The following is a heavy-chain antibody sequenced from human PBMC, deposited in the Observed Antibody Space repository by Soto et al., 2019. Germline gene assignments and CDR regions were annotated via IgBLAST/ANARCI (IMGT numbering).Heavy chain of an antibody. CDR1: GFTFRSYV. CDR3: ARWGTTGGLDV. J-gene: IGHJ4*02. D-gene: IGHD3-16*01. Sequence: QVQLVESGGGVVQPGTSLRLSCVGSGFTFRSYVIHWVRQAPGKGLEWVALTSYDGSNNFYGDSVKGRFTISRHNSRNPVELQMDSVRFDDTALYYCARWGTTGGLDVWGQGTVVSVSS. CDR2: TSYDGSNN. V-gene: IGHV3-33*05.